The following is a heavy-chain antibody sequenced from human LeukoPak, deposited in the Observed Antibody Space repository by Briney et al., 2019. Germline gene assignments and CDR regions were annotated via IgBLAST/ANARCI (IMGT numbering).Heavy chain of an antibody. Sequence: GSLRLSCAASGFTFSSYDMHWVRQAPGKGLEWVAVISYDGSNKYYADSVKGRFTISRDNSKNTLYLQMDSLRGEDTAVYYCARARSRWPPHDYWGQGTLVTVSS. CDR2: ISYDGSNK. V-gene: IGHV3-30-3*01. CDR1: GFTFSSYD. J-gene: IGHJ4*02. D-gene: IGHD6-6*01. CDR3: ARARSRWPPHDY.